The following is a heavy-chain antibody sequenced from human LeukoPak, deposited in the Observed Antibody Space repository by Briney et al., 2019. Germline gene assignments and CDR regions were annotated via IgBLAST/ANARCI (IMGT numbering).Heavy chain of an antibody. CDR3: ARDLWFGEFDP. J-gene: IGHJ5*02. CDR2: VYPKGTT. CDR1: GDSITSSGYY. Sequence: SETLSLTCSVSGDSITSSGYYWSWFRQPSGKGLEWIGFVYPKGTTFYNPSLKSRVTTSVDTSKNQFSLKLSSVTAADTAVYYCARDLWFGEFDPWGQGTLVTVSS. V-gene: IGHV4-30-2*01. D-gene: IGHD3-10*01.